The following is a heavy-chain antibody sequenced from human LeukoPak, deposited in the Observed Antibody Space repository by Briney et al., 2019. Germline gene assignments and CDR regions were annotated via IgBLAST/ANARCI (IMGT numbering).Heavy chain of an antibody. J-gene: IGHJ4*02. CDR1: GYTFTSYY. V-gene: IGHV1-46*01. CDR2: INPSGGST. D-gene: IGHD3-22*01. CDR3: ARGPTTIQTYYYDSSGYYYDFDY. Sequence: GASVKVSCEASGYTFTSYYMHWVRQAPGQGLEWMGIINPSGGSTSYAQKFQGRVTMTRDTSTSTVYMELSSLRSEDTAVYYCARGPTTIQTYYYDSSGYYYDFDYWGQGTLVTVSS.